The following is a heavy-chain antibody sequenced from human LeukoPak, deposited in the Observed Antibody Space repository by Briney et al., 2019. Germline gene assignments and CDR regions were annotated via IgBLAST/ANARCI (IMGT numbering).Heavy chain of an antibody. CDR3: ARAMTTVTTPYLDY. CDR1: GFTFSSYG. D-gene: IGHD4-17*01. V-gene: IGHV3-30*03. Sequence: GRSLRLSCAASGFTFSSYGMHWVRQAPGKGLEWVAVISYDGSNKYYADSVKGRFTISRDNSKNTLYLQMNSLRAEDTAVYYCARAMTTVTTPYLDYWGQGTLVTVSS. CDR2: ISYDGSNK. J-gene: IGHJ4*02.